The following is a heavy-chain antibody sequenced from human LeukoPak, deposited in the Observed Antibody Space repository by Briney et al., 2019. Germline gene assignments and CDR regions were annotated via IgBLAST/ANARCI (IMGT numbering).Heavy chain of an antibody. CDR1: GGSFSGYY. CDR3: ARHAYHYDNSFDE. D-gene: IGHD3-22*01. Sequence: PSETLSLTCAVYGGSFSGYYWSWIRQPPGKGLEWIGEINHSGSTNYNPSLKSRVTISVDTSKNQFSLKLSSVTAADTAVYYCARHAYHYDNSFDEWGRGILVTVSS. CDR2: INHSGST. V-gene: IGHV4-34*01. J-gene: IGHJ4*02.